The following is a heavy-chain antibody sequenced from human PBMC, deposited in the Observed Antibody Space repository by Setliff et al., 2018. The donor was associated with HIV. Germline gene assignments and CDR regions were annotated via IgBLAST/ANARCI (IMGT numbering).Heavy chain of an antibody. CDR2: IKSKTDDGTT. Sequence: PGGSLRLSCAASGFTFSNAWMNWVRQAPGKGLEWVGRIKSKTDDGTTDNAAPVKGRFTISRDDSKSTLYLQMNSLKTEDTAVYYCTTDFLAVAGRGDFDHWGQGTLVTVSS. CDR1: GFTFSNAW. D-gene: IGHD6-19*01. V-gene: IGHV3-15*01. CDR3: TTDFLAVAGRGDFDH. J-gene: IGHJ4*02.